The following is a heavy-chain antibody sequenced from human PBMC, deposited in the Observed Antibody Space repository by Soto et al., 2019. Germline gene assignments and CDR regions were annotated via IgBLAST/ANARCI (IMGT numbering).Heavy chain of an antibody. CDR1: GGSISSGDYY. CDR3: ARTLITGNYFVY. CDR2: IYYSGST. J-gene: IGHJ4*02. Sequence: SENLSLTCTVSGGSISSGDYYWSWIRQPPGKGLEWIGYIYYSGSTYYNPSLKSRVTISVDTSKNQFSLNLTSVTAADTAVYYCARTLITGNYFVYWGQGTLVSVSS. V-gene: IGHV4-30-4*01. D-gene: IGHD1-20*01.